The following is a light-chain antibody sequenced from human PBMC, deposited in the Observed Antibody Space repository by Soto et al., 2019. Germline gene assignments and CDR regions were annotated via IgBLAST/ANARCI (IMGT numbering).Light chain of an antibody. CDR1: QSVDRN. CDR2: GAS. Sequence: EIVMTQSPAILSVSPGERATLSCRASQSVDRNVAWYQQKPGQAPRLLIYGASGRATGTPAKFSGSGSGTEFTLTITNLQSEDFGVYYCQQHSDWLRWTFGQGTKVDIK. V-gene: IGKV3-15*01. J-gene: IGKJ1*01. CDR3: QQHSDWLRWT.